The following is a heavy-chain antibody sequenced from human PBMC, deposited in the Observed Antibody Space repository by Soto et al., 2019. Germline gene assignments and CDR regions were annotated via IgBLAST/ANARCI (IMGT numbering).Heavy chain of an antibody. V-gene: IGHV1-8*01. J-gene: IGHJ4*02. CDR1: GYTFSNYD. CDR3: AKVSRKGSAIDFDY. D-gene: IGHD3-10*01. Sequence: QVQLVQSGAELKKPGASVKVSCKASGYTFSNYDMNWVRQANGQGPEWIGWVNPNNGDTGYAQKFKGRVTLTTDISTTTAYMELTSLRSEDTAIYYCAKVSRKGSAIDFDYWGQGTLITVSS. CDR2: VNPNNGDT.